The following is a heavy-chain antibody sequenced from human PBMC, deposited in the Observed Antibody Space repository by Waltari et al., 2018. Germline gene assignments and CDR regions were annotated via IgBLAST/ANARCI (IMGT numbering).Heavy chain of an antibody. Sequence: QVQLQESGPGLVKPSETLSLTCTLSGGSINNYYWTWIRQPAGKGLEWIGRIYSSGSPTTYNPSLRSRVSMSLEESKNQCFLRLTSVTAADTAGYVCARVRAIAAGTASYYYALDVWGQGTTVTVSS. CDR1: GGSINNYY. D-gene: IGHD6-13*01. CDR3: ARVRAIAAGTASYYYALDV. V-gene: IGHV4-4*07. CDR2: IYSSGSPT. J-gene: IGHJ6*02.